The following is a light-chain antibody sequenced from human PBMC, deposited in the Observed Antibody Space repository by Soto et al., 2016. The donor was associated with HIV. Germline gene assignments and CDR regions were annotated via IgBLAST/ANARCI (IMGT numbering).Light chain of an antibody. CDR3: QVWDSSTDHV. CDR2: DDS. CDR1: NIGSKS. J-gene: IGLJ1*01. V-gene: IGLV3-21*03. Sequence: SFVLTQPPSVSVAPGKTARITCGGNNIGSKSVHWYQQKSGQAPVLVVYDDSDRPSGIPERFSGSNSGNTATLTISSVEAGDEADYYCQVWDSSTDHVFGTGTKVTVL.